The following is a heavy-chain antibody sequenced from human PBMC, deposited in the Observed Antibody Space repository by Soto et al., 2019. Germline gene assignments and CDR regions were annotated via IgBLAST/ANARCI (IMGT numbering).Heavy chain of an antibody. CDR3: VRGASLNFDY. CDR1: GFTFSSYA. D-gene: IGHD1-26*01. J-gene: IGHJ4*02. V-gene: IGHV3-20*04. CDR2: ISGSGGST. Sequence: GGSLRLSCAASGFTFSSYAMSWVRQAPGKGLEWVSVISGSGGSTGYADSVKGRFTISRDNAKNSLYLQMNSLRAEDTAFYYCVRGASLNFDYWGQGTLVTVSS.